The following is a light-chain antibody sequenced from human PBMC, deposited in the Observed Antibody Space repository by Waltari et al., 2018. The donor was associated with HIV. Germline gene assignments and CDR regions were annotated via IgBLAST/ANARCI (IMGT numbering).Light chain of an antibody. Sequence: DIVMTQSPDSLAVSLGERATINCKSSQSLLFNANNKNYLAWYQPKPGQSPTLLFYWAFTREFGFPDRFTGSGSGTDFTLTITSLQSEDVALYYCQLYYSVPWTFGQGTKVEIK. V-gene: IGKV4-1*01. CDR1: QSLLFNANNKNY. J-gene: IGKJ1*01. CDR2: WAF. CDR3: QLYYSVPWT.